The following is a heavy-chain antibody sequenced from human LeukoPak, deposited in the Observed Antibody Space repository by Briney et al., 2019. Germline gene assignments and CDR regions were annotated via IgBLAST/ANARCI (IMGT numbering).Heavy chain of an antibody. V-gene: IGHV3-30-3*01. D-gene: IGHD6-19*01. J-gene: IGHJ4*02. CDR1: GFTFSSYA. Sequence: GGSLRLSCAASGFTFSSYAMHWVRQAPGKGLEWVAVISYDGSNKYYADSVKGRFTISRDNSKNTLYLQMNSLRAEDTAVYYCARDRGIAVAGTRYFDYWGQGTLVTVSS. CDR2: ISYDGSNK. CDR3: ARDRGIAVAGTRYFDY.